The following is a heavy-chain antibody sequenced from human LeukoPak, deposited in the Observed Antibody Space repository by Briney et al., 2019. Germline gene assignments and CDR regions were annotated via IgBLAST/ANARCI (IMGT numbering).Heavy chain of an antibody. J-gene: IGHJ3*02. CDR2: ISSSGSTI. CDR3: ATLTYGGYDGDAFDI. CDR1: GFTFISYE. V-gene: IGHV3-48*03. D-gene: IGHD5-12*01. Sequence: GGALRLSCAASGFTFISYEMNWVRQAPGKGLEWVSYISSSGSTIYYADSVKGRFTISRDNAKNSLYLQMNSLRAEDTAVYYCATLTYGGYDGDAFDIWGQGTMVTVSS.